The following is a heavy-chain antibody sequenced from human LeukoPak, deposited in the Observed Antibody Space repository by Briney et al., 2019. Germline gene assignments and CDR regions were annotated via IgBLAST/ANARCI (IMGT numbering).Heavy chain of an antibody. V-gene: IGHV3-64*01. J-gene: IGHJ4*02. CDR3: AKEGRLQSSHY. CDR2: ISSNGGTT. D-gene: IGHD5-24*01. CDR1: GFTFSSYS. Sequence: GGSLRLSCAASGFTFSSYSMNWVRQAPGKELEYVSSISSNGGTTYYVNSVKGRFIISRDNPKNTLYLQMASLRGEDMGVYYCAKEGRLQSSHYWGQGTLVTVSS.